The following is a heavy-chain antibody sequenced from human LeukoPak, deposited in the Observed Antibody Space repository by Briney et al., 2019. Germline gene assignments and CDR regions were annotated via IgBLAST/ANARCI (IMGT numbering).Heavy chain of an antibody. D-gene: IGHD3-9*01. J-gene: IGHJ4*02. Sequence: GRSLRLSCAASGFTFDDYAMHWVRQATGKGLEWVSGISWNSGSIGYADSVKGRFTISRDNAKNSLYLQMNSLRAEDMALYYCAKDIGYDILTGQFDYWGQGTLVTVSS. V-gene: IGHV3-9*03. CDR3: AKDIGYDILTGQFDY. CDR2: ISWNSGSI. CDR1: GFTFDDYA.